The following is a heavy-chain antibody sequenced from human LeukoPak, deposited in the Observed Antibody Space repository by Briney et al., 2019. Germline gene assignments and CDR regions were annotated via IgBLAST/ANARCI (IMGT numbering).Heavy chain of an antibody. D-gene: IGHD2-21*01. V-gene: IGHV3-73*01. Sequence: PGGSLRLSCAASGFTFSGSAMHWVRQASGKGLEWVGRIRSKDQNSATAYAESVKGRFTISRDDSKNMAYLQMNSLRIEDTAVYYCESSITKAGGSWGQGTLVTVSS. J-gene: IGHJ5*02. CDR3: ESSITKAGGS. CDR1: GFTFSGSA. CDR2: IRSKDQNSAT.